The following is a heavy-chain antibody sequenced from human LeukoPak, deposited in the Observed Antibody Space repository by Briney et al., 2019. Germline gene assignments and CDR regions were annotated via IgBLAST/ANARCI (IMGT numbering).Heavy chain of an antibody. CDR3: ARGIAAAGTRFDY. CDR1: GGSISNYY. CDR2: IYHSGST. J-gene: IGHJ4*02. Sequence: SETLSLTCTVSGGSISNYYWNWIRQPPGKGLEWIGYIYHSGSTYYNPSLKSRVTISVDRSKNQFSLKLSSVTAADTAVYYCARGIAAAGTRFDYWGQGTLVTVSS. V-gene: IGHV4-59*12. D-gene: IGHD6-13*01.